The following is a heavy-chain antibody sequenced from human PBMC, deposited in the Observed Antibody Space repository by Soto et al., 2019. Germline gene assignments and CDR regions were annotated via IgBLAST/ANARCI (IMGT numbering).Heavy chain of an antibody. Sequence: PTLVNPTQTLTLTCTFSGFSLSTSGMCVSWIRQPPGKALEWLARIDWDDDKYYSTSLKTRLTISKDTSKNQVVLTMTNMDPVDTATYYCARIRGDGYNFGMAVWGQGTTVTVSS. CDR3: ARIRGDGYNFGMAV. V-gene: IGHV2-70*11. CDR2: IDWDDDK. CDR1: GFSLSTSGMC. J-gene: IGHJ6*02. D-gene: IGHD5-18*01.